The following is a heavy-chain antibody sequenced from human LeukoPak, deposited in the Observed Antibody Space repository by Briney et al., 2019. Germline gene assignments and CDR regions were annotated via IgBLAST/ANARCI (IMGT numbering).Heavy chain of an antibody. Sequence: SETLSLTCTVSGGSISSHYWSWIRQPAGKGLEWIGRIYTSGSTNYNPSLKSRVTMSVDTSKNQFSLKLSSVTAADTAVYYCAIYATGYSSGWYDYWGQGTLVTVSS. CDR1: GGSISSHY. CDR3: AIYATGYSSGWYDY. CDR2: IYTSGST. V-gene: IGHV4-4*07. D-gene: IGHD6-19*01. J-gene: IGHJ4*02.